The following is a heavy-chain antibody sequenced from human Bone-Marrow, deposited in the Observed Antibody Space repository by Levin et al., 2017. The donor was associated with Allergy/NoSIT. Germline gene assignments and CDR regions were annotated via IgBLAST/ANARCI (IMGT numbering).Heavy chain of an antibody. V-gene: IGHV3-74*01. D-gene: IGHD3-10*01. CDR3: ARVGLLWFGEQPFDI. CDR1: GFSFSRHW. J-gene: IGHJ3*02. Sequence: GGSLRLSCAASGFSFSRHWMHWVRQAPGKGLVWVARIKSDGSTTSYADSVRGRFTISRDNANNTVYLEMSSLRAEDTAVYYCARVGLLWFGEQPFDIWGQGTMVTVSS. CDR2: IKSDGSTT.